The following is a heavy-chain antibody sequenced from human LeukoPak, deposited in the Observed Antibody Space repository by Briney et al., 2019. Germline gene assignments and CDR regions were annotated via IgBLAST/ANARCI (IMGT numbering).Heavy chain of an antibody. D-gene: IGHD5-18*01. CDR2: ISSSSSYI. V-gene: IGHV3-21*01. J-gene: IGHJ4*02. CDR3: TREPGIQLWSGGY. CDR1: GFTFSSYG. Sequence: PGGSLRLSCAASGFTFSSYGMHWVRQAPGKGLEWVSSISSSSSYISYADPVKGRFTISRDNAKNSLNLQMNSLRGEDTAVYYCTREPGIQLWSGGYWGQGTLVTVSS.